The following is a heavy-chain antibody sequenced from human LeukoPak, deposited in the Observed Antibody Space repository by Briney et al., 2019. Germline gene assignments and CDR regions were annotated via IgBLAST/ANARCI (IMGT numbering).Heavy chain of an antibody. CDR3: AREHDYVWGSYRSNNWFDP. J-gene: IGHJ5*02. CDR2: INPNSGGT. D-gene: IGHD3-16*02. CDR1: GYTFTGYY. Sequence: ASVKVSCKASGYTFTGYYMHWVRQAPGQGFEWMGWINPNSGGTNYAQKFQGRVTMTRDTSISTAYMELSRLRSDDTAVYYCAREHDYVWGSYRSNNWFDPWGRGTLVTVSS. V-gene: IGHV1-2*02.